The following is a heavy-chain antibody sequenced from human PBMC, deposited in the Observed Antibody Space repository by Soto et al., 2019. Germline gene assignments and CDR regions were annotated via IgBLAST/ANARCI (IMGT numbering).Heavy chain of an antibody. V-gene: IGHV3-23*01. CDR1: GFTFSSYA. D-gene: IGHD6-19*01. Sequence: GGSLSLSCASSGFTFSSYAMSWVRQAPGKGLEWVSAISGSGGSTYYADSVKGRFTISRDNSKNTLYLQMNSLRAEDTAVYYCAKGDKIAVADYFDYWGQGTPVTVSS. CDR2: ISGSGGST. CDR3: AKGDKIAVADYFDY. J-gene: IGHJ4*02.